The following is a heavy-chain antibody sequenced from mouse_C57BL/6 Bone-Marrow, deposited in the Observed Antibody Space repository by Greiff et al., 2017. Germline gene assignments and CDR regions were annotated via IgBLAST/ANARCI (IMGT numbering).Heavy chain of an antibody. CDR1: GYSITSGYY. V-gene: IGHV3-6*01. CDR2: ISYDGSN. J-gene: IGHJ2*01. CDR3: AKGLTTVVATDY. D-gene: IGHD1-1*01. Sequence: ESGPGLVKPSQSLSLTCSVTGYSITSGYYWNWIRQFPGNKLEWMGYISYDGSNNYNPSLKNRISITRDTSKNQFFLKLNSVTTEDTATXYCAKGLTTVVATDYWGQGTTLTVSS.